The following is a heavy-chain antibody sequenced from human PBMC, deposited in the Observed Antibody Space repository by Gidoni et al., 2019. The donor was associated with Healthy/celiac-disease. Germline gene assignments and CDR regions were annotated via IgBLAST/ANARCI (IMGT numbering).Heavy chain of an antibody. V-gene: IGHV3-33*01. D-gene: IGHD1-26*01. CDR1: GFTFSSYG. J-gene: IGHJ4*02. CDR2: IWYDGSNK. CDR3: ARDSREYTGIDY. Sequence: QVQLVEPGGGVVQPGRSLRLSCAACGFTFSSYGMHWVRQAPGKGLEWVAVIWYDGSNKYYADSVKGRFTISRDNSKNTLYLQMNSLRAEDTAVYYCARDSREYTGIDYWGQGTLVTVSS.